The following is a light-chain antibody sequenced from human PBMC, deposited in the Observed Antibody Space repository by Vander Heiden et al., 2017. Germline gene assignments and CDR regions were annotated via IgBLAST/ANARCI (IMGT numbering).Light chain of an antibody. J-gene: IGKJ2*01. V-gene: IGKV2-30*01. CDR1: QRLLYSAGNTY. Sequence: VVITPSPPSLPVTLCQPASISFRSSQRLLYSAGNTYLKWMQQRPGQTIWRLSSKVSIRAFGVPDRVSGSGSGTQGTRKSSRVEAEDAGIHYCMQGTHWPHTCGQGTKLEIK. CDR2: KVS. CDR3: MQGTHWPHT.